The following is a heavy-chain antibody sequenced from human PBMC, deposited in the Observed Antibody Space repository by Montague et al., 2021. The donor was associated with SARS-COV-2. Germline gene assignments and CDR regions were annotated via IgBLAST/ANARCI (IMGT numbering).Heavy chain of an antibody. J-gene: IGHJ4*02. CDR3: ARLQLCGSETLVDY. V-gene: IGHV5-10-1*04. CDR2: IYPADSRA. CDR1: GYDFTTYW. D-gene: IGHD2-21*01. Sequence: QSGAEVKKSGESLRISCRASGYDFTTYWISWVRQMPGKGLEWIGSIYPADSRADYSPSFQGQVTMSVDRSITTAYLQWSSLKASDTAIYYCARLQLCGSETLVDYWGQGSLVTVSS.